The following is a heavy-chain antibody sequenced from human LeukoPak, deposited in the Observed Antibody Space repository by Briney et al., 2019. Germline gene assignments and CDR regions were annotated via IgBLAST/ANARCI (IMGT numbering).Heavy chain of an antibody. V-gene: IGHV4-4*09. J-gene: IGHJ2*01. Sequence: SETLSLTCTVSGGSISSYYWSWIRQPPGKGLEWIGYIYTSGSTNYNPSLKSRVTISVDTSKNQFSLKLSSVTAADTAVYYCARQVALGPAWYFDLWGRGTLSLSPQ. CDR2: IYTSGST. CDR1: GGSISSYY. CDR3: ARQVALGPAWYFDL. D-gene: IGHD3-10*01.